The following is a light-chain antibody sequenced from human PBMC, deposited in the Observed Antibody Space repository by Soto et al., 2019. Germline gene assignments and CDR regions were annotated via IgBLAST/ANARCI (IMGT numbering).Light chain of an antibody. CDR3: QPLNTYPWT. CDR2: GAS. CDR1: QSVSNN. V-gene: IGKV3-15*01. Sequence: EIVMTQSPATLCVSPVARVTLSRRASQSVSNNLAWYQQKPGQAPRLLIYGASTRATDTTARISGSGSGTDFTLTISSLQPEDFATYSCQPLNTYPWTVGPVTKVDIK. J-gene: IGKJ1*01.